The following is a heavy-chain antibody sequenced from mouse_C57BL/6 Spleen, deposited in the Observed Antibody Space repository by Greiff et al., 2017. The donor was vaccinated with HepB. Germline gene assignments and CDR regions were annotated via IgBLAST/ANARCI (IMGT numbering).Heavy chain of an antibody. V-gene: IGHV1-55*01. Sequence: QVQLQQPGAELVKPGASVKMSCKASGYTFTSYWIPWVKQRPGQGLEWIGDIYPGSGSTNYNEKFKGKATLTVDTSSSTAYMQLSSLTSEDSAVYYCARSPGSDFDDWGQGTTLTVSS. CDR2: IYPGSGST. J-gene: IGHJ2*01. D-gene: IGHD1-3*01. CDR3: ARSPGSDFDD. CDR1: GYTFTSYW.